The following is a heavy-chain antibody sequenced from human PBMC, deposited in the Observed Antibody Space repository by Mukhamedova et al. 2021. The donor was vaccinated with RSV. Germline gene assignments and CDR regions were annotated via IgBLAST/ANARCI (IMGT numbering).Heavy chain of an antibody. CDR3: ARAHWPLPYFDY. Sequence: CIGRIYTSGSTDYNPSLKSRVTISVDTSKNQFSLKLSSVTAADTAVYYCARAHWPLPYFDYWGQGALVTVSS. V-gene: IGHV4-61*02. J-gene: IGHJ4*02. D-gene: IGHD1-1*01. CDR2: IYTSGST.